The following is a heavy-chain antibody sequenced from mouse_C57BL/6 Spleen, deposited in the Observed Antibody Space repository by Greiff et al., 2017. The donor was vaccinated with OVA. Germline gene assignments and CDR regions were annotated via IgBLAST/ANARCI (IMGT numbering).Heavy chain of an antibody. V-gene: IGHV1-7*01. CDR2: INPSSGYT. CDR1: GYTFTSYW. CDR3: AREGLITTVVATGEYYFDY. D-gene: IGHD1-1*01. J-gene: IGHJ2*01. Sequence: VHLVESGAELAKPGASVKLSCKASGYTFTSYWMHWVKQRPGQGLEWIGYINPSSGYTKYNQKFKDKATLTADKSSSTAYMQLSSLTYEDSAGYYCAREGLITTVVATGEYYFDYWGQGTTLTVSS.